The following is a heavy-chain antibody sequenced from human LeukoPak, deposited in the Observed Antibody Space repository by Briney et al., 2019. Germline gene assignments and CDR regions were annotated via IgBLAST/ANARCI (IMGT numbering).Heavy chain of an antibody. CDR2: IKKDGSEK. CDR3: ARHLSGVTGYTYGRGIDY. J-gene: IGHJ4*02. Sequence: GGSLRLSCAASGFTFSSFGMNWVRQAPGKGLEWVANIKKDGSEKYYVDSVKGRFTISRDNAKTSLYLQMISLRAEDTAVYYCARHLSGVTGYTYGRGIDYWGQGTLVTVSS. V-gene: IGHV3-7*01. D-gene: IGHD5-18*01. CDR1: GFTFSSFG.